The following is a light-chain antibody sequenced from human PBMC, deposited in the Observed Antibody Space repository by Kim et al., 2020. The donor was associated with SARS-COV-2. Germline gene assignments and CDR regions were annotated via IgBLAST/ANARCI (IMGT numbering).Light chain of an antibody. Sequence: EIVMTQSPPTLSVSPGERVTLSCRASETISSYLAWYQQKPGQAPRLLIYDASTRATDIPARFSGSGSGTEFTLTISSLQSEDFGIYYCQQYNDWPPGDTFGQGTKLEIK. V-gene: IGKV3-15*01. J-gene: IGKJ2*01. CDR1: ETISSY. CDR3: QQYNDWPPGDT. CDR2: DAS.